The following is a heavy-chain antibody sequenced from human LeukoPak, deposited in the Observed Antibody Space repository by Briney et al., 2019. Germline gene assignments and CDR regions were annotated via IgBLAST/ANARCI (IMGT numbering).Heavy chain of an antibody. J-gene: IGHJ6*02. CDR2: ISGSGGST. CDR3: AKDPVVPASYYYYGMDV. Sequence: GGSLRLSCAASGFTFSSYAMSWVRQAPGKELEWVSAISGSGGSTYYADSVKGRFTISRDNSKNTLYLQMNSLRAEDTAVYYCAKDPVVPASYYYYGMDVWGQGTTVTVSS. V-gene: IGHV3-23*01. CDR1: GFTFSSYA. D-gene: IGHD2-2*01.